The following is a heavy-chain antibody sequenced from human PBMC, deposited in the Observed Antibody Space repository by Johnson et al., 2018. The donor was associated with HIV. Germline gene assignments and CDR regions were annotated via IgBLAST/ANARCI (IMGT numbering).Heavy chain of an antibody. Sequence: QVQLVESGGGVVQPRRSLRLSCAASGFTFSSYAMHWVREAPGKGLEWVAVISYDGSNNYYADSVKGRFTISRDNSKNTLYLQMNSLRAEDTAVYYCARGSWSSGSYGIWYAFDIWGQGTKVTVSS. CDR1: GFTFSSYA. D-gene: IGHD1-26*01. CDR2: ISYDGSNN. J-gene: IGHJ3*02. V-gene: IGHV3-30*04. CDR3: ARGSWSSGSYGIWYAFDI.